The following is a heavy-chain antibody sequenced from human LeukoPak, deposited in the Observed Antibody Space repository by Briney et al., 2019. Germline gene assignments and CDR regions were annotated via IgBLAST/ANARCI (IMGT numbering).Heavy chain of an antibody. CDR1: GGSFSGYY. D-gene: IGHD3-22*01. Sequence: PSETLSLTCAVYGGSFSGYYWSWIRQPPGKGLEWIGEINHSGSTNYNPSLKSRVTISVDTSKNQFSLKLSSVTAADTAVYYCARYYYYDSSGYFRAFDYWGQGTLVTVSS. J-gene: IGHJ4*02. V-gene: IGHV4-34*01. CDR2: INHSGST. CDR3: ARYYYYDSSGYFRAFDY.